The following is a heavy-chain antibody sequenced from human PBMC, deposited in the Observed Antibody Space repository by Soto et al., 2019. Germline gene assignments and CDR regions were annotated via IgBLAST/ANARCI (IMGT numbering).Heavy chain of an antibody. J-gene: IGHJ1*01. Sequence: EVQLVESGGGLVKPGGSLRLSCAASGFTFSSYSMNWVRQAPGKGLEWVSSISSSSSYIYYADSVKGRFTISRDNAKNSLYLQMNSLRAEDTAVYYCARDFSSNKRYPEYFQHWGQGTLVTVSS. CDR1: GFTFSSYS. CDR3: ARDFSSNKRYPEYFQH. V-gene: IGHV3-21*01. D-gene: IGHD1-26*01. CDR2: ISSSSSYI.